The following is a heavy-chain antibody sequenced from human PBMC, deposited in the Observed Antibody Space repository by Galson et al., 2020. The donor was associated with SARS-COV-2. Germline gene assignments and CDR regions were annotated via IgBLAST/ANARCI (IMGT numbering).Heavy chain of an antibody. CDR1: GFTFSSYA. V-gene: IGHV3-30*04. CDR3: ARVLLDYYGMDV. J-gene: IGHJ6*02. Sequence: GGSLRLSCAASGFTFSSYAMHWVRQAPGKGLEWVAVISYDGSNKYYADSVKGRFTISRDNSQNTLYLQMNSLRAEDTAVYYCARVLLDYYGMDVWGQGTTVTVSS. CDR2: ISYDGSNK.